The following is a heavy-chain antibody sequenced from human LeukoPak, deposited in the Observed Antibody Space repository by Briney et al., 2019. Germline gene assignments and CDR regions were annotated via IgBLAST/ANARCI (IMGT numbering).Heavy chain of an antibody. CDR2: VSSGSSYI. V-gene: IGHV3-21*01. D-gene: IGHD2-15*01. CDR3: GRVVSGKGDY. Sequence: GSLRLSCAASGFTFSSYNMNWVRQAPGKGLEWVSSVSSGSSYIYYADSVKGRFTISRDNAKNSLYLQMNGLTDEDTAVYYCGRVVSGKGDYWGQGTLVTVSS. CDR1: GFTFSSYN. J-gene: IGHJ4*02.